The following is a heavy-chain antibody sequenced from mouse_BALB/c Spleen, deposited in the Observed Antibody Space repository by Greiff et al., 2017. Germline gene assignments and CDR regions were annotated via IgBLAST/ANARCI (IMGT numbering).Heavy chain of an antibody. D-gene: IGHD1-1*01. CDR1: GFSLTSYG. V-gene: IGHV2-9*02. CDR3: ARDYYGSNYAMDY. J-gene: IGHJ4*01. CDR2: IWAGGST. Sequence: VMLVESGPGLVAPSQSLSITCTVSGFSLTSYGVHWVRQPPGKGLEWLGVIWAGGSTNYNSALMSRLSISKDNSKSQVFLKMNSLQTDDTAMYYWARDYYGSNYAMDYWGQGTSVTVSS.